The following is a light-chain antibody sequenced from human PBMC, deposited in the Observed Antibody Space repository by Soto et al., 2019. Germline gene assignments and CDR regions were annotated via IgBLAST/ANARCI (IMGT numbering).Light chain of an antibody. Sequence: VIWMTQSPSLFSASTGDRVTISCRMSQGISNYLAWYQQKPGKAPELLIYAASTLQSGVPSRFSGSGSGTDFTLTISGLQPNDFATYYCQQYNTYSRTFGQGTMVDVK. J-gene: IGKJ1*01. CDR1: QGISNY. V-gene: IGKV1D-8*03. CDR2: AAS. CDR3: QQYNTYSRT.